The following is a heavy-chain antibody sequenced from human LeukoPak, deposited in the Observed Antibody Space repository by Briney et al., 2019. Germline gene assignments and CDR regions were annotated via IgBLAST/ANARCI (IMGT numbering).Heavy chain of an antibody. CDR3: ARDRKRLIVVPAAMPY. J-gene: IGHJ4*02. CDR1: GYTFTSYG. D-gene: IGHD2-2*01. Sequence: ASVKVSCKASGYTFTSYGISWVRQAPGQGLEWMGWISAYNGNTNYAQKLQGRVTMTTDTPTSTAYMELRSLRSDDTAVYYCARDRKRLIVVPAAMPYWGQGTLVTVSS. V-gene: IGHV1-18*01. CDR2: ISAYNGNT.